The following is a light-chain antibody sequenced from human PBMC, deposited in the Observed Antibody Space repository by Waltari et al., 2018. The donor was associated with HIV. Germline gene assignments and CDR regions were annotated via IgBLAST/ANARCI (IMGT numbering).Light chain of an antibody. CDR3: QQYDNLPSAT. Sequence: DIQMTQSPSSLSASVGDRVTITCQASQDISNYLNWYQQKPGKAPKLLIYDASNLETGVPSRFSGSGSGTDFTFTISSLQPEDIATYYCQQYDNLPSATFGPGTKVDIK. V-gene: IGKV1-33*01. CDR2: DAS. J-gene: IGKJ3*01. CDR1: QDISNY.